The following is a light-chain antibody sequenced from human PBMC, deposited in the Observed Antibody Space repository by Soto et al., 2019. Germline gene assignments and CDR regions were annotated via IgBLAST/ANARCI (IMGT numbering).Light chain of an antibody. CDR2: TNS. CDR1: RSNIGAGYD. J-gene: IGLJ3*02. CDR3: QSYESRLSALV. V-gene: IGLV1-40*01. Sequence: QSALTQPPSVSGAPGRGVTSSCAGPRSNIGAGYDVPWYQQVPGTAPKLLIFTNSNWPSGVPDRFSGSKSGTSASLAITGRQAADEADYYCQSYESRLSALVFGVGTPLTVL.